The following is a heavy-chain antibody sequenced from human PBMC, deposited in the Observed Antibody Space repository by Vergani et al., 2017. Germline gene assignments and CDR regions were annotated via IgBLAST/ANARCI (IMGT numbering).Heavy chain of an antibody. CDR1: GGTFSRYA. J-gene: IGHJ6*03. V-gene: IGHV1-69*01. Sequence: QVQLVQSGAAVKKPGSSVKVSCKASGGTFSRYAISWVRQAPGQGLEWMGGIIPIFGTANYAQKFQGRVTITADESTSTAYMELSSLRSEDTAVYYCAGGATNPDYYYYYYMDVWGKGTTVTVSS. CDR3: AGGATNPDYYYYYYMDV. D-gene: IGHD5-12*01. CDR2: IIPIFGTA.